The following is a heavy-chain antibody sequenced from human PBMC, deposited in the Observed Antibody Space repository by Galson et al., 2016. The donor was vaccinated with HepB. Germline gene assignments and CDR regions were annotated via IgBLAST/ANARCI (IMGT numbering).Heavy chain of an antibody. D-gene: IGHD2-15*01. V-gene: IGHV1-2*02. CDR3: AREGDIVVPVSADDAFDL. J-gene: IGHJ3*01. CDR2: INPDTGAS. CDR1: GYSLSDYS. Sequence: SVKVSCKASGYSLSDYSLHWVRQAPGQGLEWMGWINPDTGASNCTQRFQGRVFMASHTSISTAYLELRSLRSGDTATYYCAREGDIVVPVSADDAFDLWGQGTMVTV.